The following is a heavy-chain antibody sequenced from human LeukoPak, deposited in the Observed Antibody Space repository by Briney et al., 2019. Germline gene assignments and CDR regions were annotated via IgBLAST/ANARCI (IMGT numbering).Heavy chain of an antibody. CDR3: ARADRLDGGPYLIGP. V-gene: IGHV1-2*02. Sequence: GASVKVSCKTSGYSFTDYYMHWVRQAPGQGLEWMGWINPNSGGTSSAQKFQGRVTMTRDTSITTVYMEVSWLTSDDTAIYYCARADRLDGGPYLIGPWGQGTVVTVSS. J-gene: IGHJ5*02. D-gene: IGHD2-21*01. CDR2: INPNSGGT. CDR1: GYSFTDYY.